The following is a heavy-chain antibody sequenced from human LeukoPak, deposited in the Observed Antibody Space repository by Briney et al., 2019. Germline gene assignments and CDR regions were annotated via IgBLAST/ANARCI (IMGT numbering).Heavy chain of an antibody. CDR2: IYYSGST. V-gene: IGHV4-61*01. D-gene: IGHD3-22*01. CDR3: ARDCYYDSSGYPCIDY. Sequence: SETLSLTCTVSGGSVSSGSYYWSWIRQPPGKGLEWIGYIYYSGSTNYNPSLKSRVTISVDTSKNQFSLKLSSVTAADTAVYYCARDCYYDSSGYPCIDYWGQGTLVTVSS. J-gene: IGHJ4*02. CDR1: GGSVSSGSYY.